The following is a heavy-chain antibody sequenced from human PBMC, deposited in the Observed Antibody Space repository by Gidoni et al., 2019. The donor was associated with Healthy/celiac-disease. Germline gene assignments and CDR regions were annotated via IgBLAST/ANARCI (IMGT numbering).Heavy chain of an antibody. D-gene: IGHD3-22*01. CDR3: ARHLQYYDSSGPFDY. CDR2: IYPGDSET. CDR1: GSSFTSYC. V-gene: IGHV5-51*01. Sequence: EVQLVQSGAEVNKPGQSLKISCTGSGSSFTSYCIGWVRHMPGKGLEWMGIIYPGDSETRYIPAFQSQVTISADKSISTAYLQWSSLKAADNAMYYCARHLQYYDSSGPFDYWGQGTLVTVSS. J-gene: IGHJ4*02.